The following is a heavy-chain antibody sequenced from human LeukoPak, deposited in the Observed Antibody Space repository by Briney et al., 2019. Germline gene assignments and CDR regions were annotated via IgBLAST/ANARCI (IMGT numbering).Heavy chain of an antibody. D-gene: IGHD3-10*01. Sequence: PSETLSLTCTVSGGSISSGGYYWSWIRQHPGKGLEWIGYIYYSGSTYYNPSLKGRVTISVDTSKNQFSLKLSSVTAAATAVYYCARAVGSGSYNFDYWGQGTLVTVSS. V-gene: IGHV4-31*03. CDR3: ARAVGSGSYNFDY. J-gene: IGHJ4*02. CDR1: GGSISSGGYY. CDR2: IYYSGST.